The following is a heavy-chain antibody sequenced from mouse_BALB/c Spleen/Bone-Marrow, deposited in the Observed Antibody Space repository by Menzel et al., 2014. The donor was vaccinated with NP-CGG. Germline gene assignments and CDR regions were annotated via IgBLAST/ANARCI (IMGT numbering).Heavy chain of an antibody. V-gene: IGHV2-9*02. J-gene: IGHJ1*01. CDR3: ARDSGYDWYLDV. CDR1: GFSLTSYG. CDR2: IWAGGST. Sequence: VKVVESGPGLVAPSQSLSITCTVSGFSLTSYGVHWVRQPPGKGLEWLGVIWAGGSTNYNSALMSRLSISKDNSKSQVFLKMNSLQTDDTAMYYCARDSGYDWYLDVWGAGTTVTVSS. D-gene: IGHD2-2*01.